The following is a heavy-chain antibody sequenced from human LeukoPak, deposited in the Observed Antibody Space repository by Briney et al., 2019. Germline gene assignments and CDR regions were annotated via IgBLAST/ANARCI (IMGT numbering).Heavy chain of an antibody. CDR3: AKESGKFDY. Sequence: GGSLRLSCVASGFTFRDYYMSWIRRAPGKGLEWVSGINWNGGSTGYADSVKGRFSISRDNSKNSLYLQMNSLRSENTAMYYCAKESGKFDYWGQGTLVAVSS. CDR1: GFTFRDYY. J-gene: IGHJ4*02. V-gene: IGHV3-20*04. CDR2: INWNGGST.